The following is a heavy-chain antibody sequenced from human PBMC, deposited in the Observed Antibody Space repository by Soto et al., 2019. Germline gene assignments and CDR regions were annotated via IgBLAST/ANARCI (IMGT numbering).Heavy chain of an antibody. CDR2: ISYDGSNK. V-gene: IGHV3-30-3*01. CDR1: GFTFSSYA. CDR3: ARDDALGELSPRLDY. J-gene: IGHJ4*02. Sequence: QVQLVESGGGVVQPGRSLRLSCAASGFTFSSYAMHWVRQAPGKGLEWVAVISYDGSNKYYADSVKGRFTISRDNSXITLYRQMNSLRAEDTAVYYCARDDALGELSPRLDYWGQGTLVTVSS. D-gene: IGHD3-16*02.